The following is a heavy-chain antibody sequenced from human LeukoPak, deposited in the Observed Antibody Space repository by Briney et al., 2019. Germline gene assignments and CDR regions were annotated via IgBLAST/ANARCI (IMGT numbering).Heavy chain of an antibody. CDR3: ARGALVPAAILGWFYP. J-gene: IGHJ5*02. CDR1: GGSISSYY. CDR2: IYYSGST. V-gene: IGHV4-59*01. Sequence: SETLSLTCTVSGGSISSYYWSWIRQPPGKGLEWIGYIYYSGSTNYNPSLKSRVTISVDTSKNQFSLRLSSVTAADTAVYYCARGALVPAAILGWFYPWGQGTLVTVS. D-gene: IGHD2-2*02.